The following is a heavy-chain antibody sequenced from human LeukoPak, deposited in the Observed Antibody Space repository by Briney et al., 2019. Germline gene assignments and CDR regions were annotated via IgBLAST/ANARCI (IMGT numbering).Heavy chain of an antibody. CDR1: GFTFSSYS. Sequence: GGSLRLSCAASGFTFSSYSMNWVRQAPGKGLEWVSYISSSSSTIYYADSVKGRFTISRDNSKNTLYLQMNSLRAEDTAVYYCAKDLKQWLANPNWFDPWGQGTLVTVSS. V-gene: IGHV3-48*01. CDR2: ISSSSSTI. J-gene: IGHJ5*02. D-gene: IGHD6-19*01. CDR3: AKDLKQWLANPNWFDP.